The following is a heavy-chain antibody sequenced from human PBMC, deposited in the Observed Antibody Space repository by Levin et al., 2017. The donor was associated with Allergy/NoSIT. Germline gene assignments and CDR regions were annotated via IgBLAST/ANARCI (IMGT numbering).Heavy chain of an antibody. J-gene: IGHJ4*02. CDR1: GFTFSSYG. D-gene: IGHD5-18*01. V-gene: IGHV3-30*18. CDR2: ISYDGSNK. Sequence: GGSLRLSCAASGFTFSSYGMHWVRQAPGKGLEWVAVISYDGSNKYYADSVKGRFTISRDNSKNTLYLQMNSLRAEDTAVYYCAKDRFVDTAMVIDYWGQGTLVTVSS. CDR3: AKDRFVDTAMVIDY.